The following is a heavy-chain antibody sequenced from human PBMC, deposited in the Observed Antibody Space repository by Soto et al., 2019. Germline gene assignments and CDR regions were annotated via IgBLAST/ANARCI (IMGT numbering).Heavy chain of an antibody. CDR2: IYYRGTT. CDR3: ARGGGPTTTTLTTYDY. CDR1: GGSMSFYY. V-gene: IGHV4-59*01. Sequence: SETLSLTCNVSGGSMSFYYWSWIRQPPGKGLEWVGYIYYRGTTNYNPSLRSRVTILIDMSKNQFSLKMTPVTAADTAVYYCARGGGPTTTTLTTYDYWAQGSLVTVSS. J-gene: IGHJ4*02. D-gene: IGHD4-17*01.